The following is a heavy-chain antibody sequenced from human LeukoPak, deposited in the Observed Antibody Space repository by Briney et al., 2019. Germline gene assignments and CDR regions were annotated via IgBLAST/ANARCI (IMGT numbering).Heavy chain of an antibody. V-gene: IGHV4-34*01. CDR1: GGSFSGYY. CDR3: ASHLRRYYDGMDV. J-gene: IGHJ6*02. Sequence: PSETLSLTCAVYGGSFSGYYWSWIRQLPGKGLEWIGEINHSGSTYYNPSLKRRVTISVDTPKNQFSLKLSSVTAADTAVYYCASHLRRYYDGMDVWGQGTTVTVSS. D-gene: IGHD5/OR15-5a*01. CDR2: INHSGST.